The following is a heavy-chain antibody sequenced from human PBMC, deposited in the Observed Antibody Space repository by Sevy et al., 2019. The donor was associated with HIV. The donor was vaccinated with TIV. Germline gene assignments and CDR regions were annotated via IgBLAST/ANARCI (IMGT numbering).Heavy chain of an antibody. J-gene: IGHJ4*02. V-gene: IGHV3-23*01. D-gene: IGHD2-8*01. Sequence: GCSLRLSCAASAFTFSKYSMSWVRQPPGKGLEWVSTLSFGCGEINYADSVKGRFTISRDNSKSSVYLQMNNLRPEDTAVYYCAREGCTKPHDYWGQGTLVTVSS. CDR3: AREGCTKPHDY. CDR1: AFTFSKYS. CDR2: LSFGCGEI.